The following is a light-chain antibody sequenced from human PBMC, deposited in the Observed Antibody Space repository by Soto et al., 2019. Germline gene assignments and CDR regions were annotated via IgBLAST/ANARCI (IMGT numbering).Light chain of an antibody. V-gene: IGLV1-44*01. CDR2: KNN. J-gene: IGLJ1*01. CDR3: AAWDDSLNGLV. CDR1: SSNIGSNP. Sequence: QSVLTQPPSASGTPGKRVTISCSGSSSNIGSNPVNWYQQLPGTAPKLLIYKNNQRPSGVPDRFSGSKSGTSASLAISGLQSEDEADYYCAAWDDSLNGLVFGTGTKLTVL.